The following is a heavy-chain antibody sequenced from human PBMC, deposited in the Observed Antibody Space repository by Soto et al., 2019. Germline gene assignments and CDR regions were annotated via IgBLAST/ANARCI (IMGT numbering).Heavy chain of an antibody. D-gene: IGHD6-13*01. J-gene: IGHJ4*02. CDR3: ARGSAAGTKSPFDY. CDR1: GGSISGYY. CDR2: IHYSGST. V-gene: IGHV4-59*01. Sequence: ASGTLSLTCTVSGGSISGYYWSWIRQSPGKGLEWIGYIHYSGSTNYNPSLKSRVTISVDTSKNQLSLKLSSVTAADTAVYYCARGSAAGTKSPFDYWGQGTLVTVSS.